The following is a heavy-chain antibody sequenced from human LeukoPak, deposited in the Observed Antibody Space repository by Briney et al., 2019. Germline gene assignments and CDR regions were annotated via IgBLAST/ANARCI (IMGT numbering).Heavy chain of an antibody. D-gene: IGHD2-2*01. Sequence: GGSLRLSCAASGFTFSTYWMHWVRHAPGKGLVWVSRIKTDGSSTTYADSVKGRFTISRDNTKNTLYLQMNSLRAEDTAVYYCARGIVVIPAAVMDVWGKGTTVTVSS. J-gene: IGHJ6*03. CDR3: ARGIVVIPAAVMDV. CDR1: GFTFSTYW. CDR2: IKTDGSST. V-gene: IGHV3-74*01.